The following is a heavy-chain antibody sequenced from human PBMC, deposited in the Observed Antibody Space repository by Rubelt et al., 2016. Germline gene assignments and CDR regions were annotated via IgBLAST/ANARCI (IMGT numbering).Heavy chain of an antibody. CDR1: GGSISTGGYY. CDR2: MYYSGDT. D-gene: IGHD1-26*01. V-gene: IGHV4-31*03. Sequence: QVQLQESGPGLVKPSQTLSLTCTVSGGSISTGGYYWTWIRQHPGKGLEWIAYMYYSGDTYYNPSLKSRVTMSLDTSQDQFCLQMNSVTAADTVVYYCARGPTEAGDGMDVWGQGTTVTVSS. CDR3: ARGPTEAGDGMDV. J-gene: IGHJ6*02.